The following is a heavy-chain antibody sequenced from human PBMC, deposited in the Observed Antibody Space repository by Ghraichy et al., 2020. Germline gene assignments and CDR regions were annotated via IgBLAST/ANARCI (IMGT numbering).Heavy chain of an antibody. CDR1: GFTFSNAW. J-gene: IGHJ6*03. D-gene: IGHD3-10*01. Sequence: GGSLRLSCAASGFTFSNAWMSWVRQAPGKGLEWVGRIKSKTDGGTTDYAAPVKGRFTISRDDSKNTLYLQMNSLKTEDTAVYYCNTDRPYYYGSGSLYYMDVWGKGTTVTVSS. CDR3: NTDRPYYYGSGSLYYMDV. CDR2: IKSKTDGGTT. V-gene: IGHV3-15*01.